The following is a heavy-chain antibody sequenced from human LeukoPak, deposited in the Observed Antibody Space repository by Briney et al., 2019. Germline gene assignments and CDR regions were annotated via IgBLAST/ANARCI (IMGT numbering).Heavy chain of an antibody. J-gene: IGHJ4*02. CDR3: ARDLGYSSSEYYFDY. D-gene: IGHD6-6*01. CDR2: INPNSGGT. V-gene: IGHV1-2*02. Sequence: AASVKVSCKASGYTFTGYYMHWVRQAPGQGLEWMGWINPNSGGTNYAQKFQGRVTMTRDTSNSTAYMELSRLRSDDTAVYYCARDLGYSSSEYYFDYWGQGTLVTVSS. CDR1: GYTFTGYY.